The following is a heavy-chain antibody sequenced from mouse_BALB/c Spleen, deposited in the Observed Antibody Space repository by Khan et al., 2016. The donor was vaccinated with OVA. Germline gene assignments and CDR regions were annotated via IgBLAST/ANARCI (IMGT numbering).Heavy chain of an antibody. CDR2: IFPGNDHT. J-gene: IGHJ2*02. Sequence: QVQLQQSGAELVRPGASVKLSCKTSGYFFTRYWIHWVKQRSGQGLEWIARIFPGNDHTYYTVNIKDQATLTTHKSSSTAYMQRSRLKSEDSTVYFCAREEALDYVYDWCQGTSLSVSS. D-gene: IGHD3-2*02. V-gene: IGHV1S132*01. CDR1: GYFFTRYW. CDR3: AREEALDYVYD.